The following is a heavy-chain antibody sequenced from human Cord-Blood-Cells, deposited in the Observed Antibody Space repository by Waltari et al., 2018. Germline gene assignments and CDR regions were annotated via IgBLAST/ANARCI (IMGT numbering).Heavy chain of an antibody. D-gene: IGHD1-1*01. CDR1: AGTFSSYA. J-gene: IGHJ4*02. V-gene: IGHV1-69*12. Sequence: QVQLVQSGAEVKKPGSSVQVSCKASAGTFSSYAISWVRQAPGQGLEWMGGIIPIFGTANYAQKFQGRVTITADESTSTAYMELSSLRSEDTAVYYCARVSEMATIGKPYFDYWGQGTLVTVSS. CDR2: IIPIFGTA. CDR3: ARVSEMATIGKPYFDY.